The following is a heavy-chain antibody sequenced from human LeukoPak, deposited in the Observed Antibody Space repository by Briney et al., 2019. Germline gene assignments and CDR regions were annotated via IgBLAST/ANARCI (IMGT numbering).Heavy chain of an antibody. CDR2: IYPGDSDT. CDR3: ARHHSSGWYFQTSNFDY. V-gene: IGHV5-51*01. D-gene: IGHD6-19*01. CDR1: GYSFTSYW. Sequence: GESLKISCKGSGYSFTSYWIGWVRQMPGKGLEWMGIIYPGDSDTRYSPSFQGQVTISADKSISTAYLQWSSLKASDTAMYYCARHHSSGWYFQTSNFDYWGQGTLVTVSS. J-gene: IGHJ4*02.